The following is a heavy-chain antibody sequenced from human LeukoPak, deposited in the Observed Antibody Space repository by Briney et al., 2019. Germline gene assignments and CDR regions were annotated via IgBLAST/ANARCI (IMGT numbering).Heavy chain of an antibody. V-gene: IGHV1-69*13. J-gene: IGHJ3*02. D-gene: IGHD5-24*01. CDR3: ARGLVEMATIRSDAFDI. CDR2: IIPIFGTA. Sequence: SVKVSCKASGGTFSSYAISWVRQAPGQGLEWMGGIIPIFGTANYAQKFQGRVTITADESTGTAYMELSSLRSEDTAVYYCARGLVEMATIRSDAFDIWGQGTMVTVSS. CDR1: GGTFSSYA.